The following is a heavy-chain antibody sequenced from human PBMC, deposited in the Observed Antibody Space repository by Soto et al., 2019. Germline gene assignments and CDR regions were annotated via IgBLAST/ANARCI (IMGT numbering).Heavy chain of an antibody. V-gene: IGHV1-69*01. CDR1: GGTFSSYA. Sequence: QVQLVQSGAEVKKPGSSVKVSCKASGGTFSSYAISWVRQALGQGLDWMGGIIPIFGTANHAQKLQGRVTITADEATRTAYMELSSLKSEITSVYHCWCRNANWGQGTPVTASS. J-gene: IGHJ4*02. D-gene: IGHD2-15*01. CDR2: IIPIFGTA. CDR3: WCRNAN.